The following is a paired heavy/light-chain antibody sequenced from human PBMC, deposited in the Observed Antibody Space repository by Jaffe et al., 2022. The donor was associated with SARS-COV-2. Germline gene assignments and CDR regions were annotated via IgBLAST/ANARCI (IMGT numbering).Heavy chain of an antibody. Sequence: QVQLQESGPGLVKPSQTLSLTCTVSGGSVSSGSYYWSWIRQPAGKGLEWIGRIYTSGSTNYNPSLKSRVTISADRSKNQFSLKLSSVTAADTAVYYCARRPENRHYYYGMDVWGQGTTVTVSS. CDR1: GGSVSSGSYY. D-gene: IGHD6-6*01. CDR2: IYTSGST. J-gene: IGHJ6*02. V-gene: IGHV4-61*02. CDR3: ARRPENRHYYYGMDV.
Light chain of an antibody. CDR2: DVS. CDR1: SSDVGGYNS. J-gene: IGLJ3*02. V-gene: IGLV2-14*01. CDR3: SSYTSSSTLEV. Sequence: QSALTQPASVSGSPGQSITISCTGTSSDVGGYNSVSWYQQHPGKAPKLMIYDVSNRPSGVSNRFSGSKSGNTASLTISGLQAEDEADYYCSSYTSSSTLEVFGGGTKLTVL.